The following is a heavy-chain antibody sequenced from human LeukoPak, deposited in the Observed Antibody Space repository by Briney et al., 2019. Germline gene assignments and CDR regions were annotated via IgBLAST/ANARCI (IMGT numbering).Heavy chain of an antibody. Sequence: PSETLSLTCTVSGGSISSSSYYWGWIRQPPGKGLEWIGSIYYSGSTYYNPSLKSRVTISVDTSKNQFSLKLGSVTAADTAVYYCASEIRFFGYVDIWGQGTMVTVSS. D-gene: IGHD3-3*01. CDR3: ASEIRFFGYVDI. J-gene: IGHJ3*02. V-gene: IGHV4-39*01. CDR2: IYYSGST. CDR1: GGSISSSSYY.